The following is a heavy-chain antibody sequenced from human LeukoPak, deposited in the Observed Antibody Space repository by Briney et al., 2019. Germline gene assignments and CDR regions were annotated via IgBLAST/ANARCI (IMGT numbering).Heavy chain of an antibody. CDR3: AKSSIIVVVPAAIGY. Sequence: GGSLRLSCAASGFTFSSYAMGWVRQAPGRGVEWVSAISGSGGSTYYADSVKGRFTISRDNSKNTLYLQMNSLRAEDTAVYYCAKSSIIVVVPAAIGYWGQGTLVTVSS. CDR1: GFTFSSYA. J-gene: IGHJ4*02. D-gene: IGHD2-2*01. CDR2: ISGSGGST. V-gene: IGHV3-23*01.